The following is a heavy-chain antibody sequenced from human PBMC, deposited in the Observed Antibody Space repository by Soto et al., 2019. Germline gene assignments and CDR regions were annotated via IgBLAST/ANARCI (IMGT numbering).Heavy chain of an antibody. J-gene: IGHJ5*02. CDR1: GGSISSGGYS. CDR2: IYFSGST. CDR3: ARRTMSTVTTGPGWFDP. Sequence: QVQLQESGPGLVKPSQTLSLTCTVSGGSISSGGYSWSWIRQHPGKGLEWIGYIYFSGSTYYNPSLKSRVTISVDTSKNQLSLKLSSVTAADTAVYYCARRTMSTVTTGPGWFDPWGQGTLVTVSS. D-gene: IGHD4-17*01. V-gene: IGHV4-31*03.